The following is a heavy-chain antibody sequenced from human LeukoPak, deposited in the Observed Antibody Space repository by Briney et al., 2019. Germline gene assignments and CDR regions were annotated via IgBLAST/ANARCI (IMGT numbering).Heavy chain of an antibody. J-gene: IGHJ6*03. Sequence: SETLSLTCTVSGGSISSSSYYWGWIRQPPGKGLEWIGSIYYSGSTYYNPSLKSRVTISVDTSKNQFSLKLSSVTAADTAVYYWARGRVIMIEVVIPHYKMEVWGKGTTVTVSS. D-gene: IGHD3-22*01. CDR1: GGSISSSSYY. CDR2: IYYSGST. V-gene: IGHV4-39*07. CDR3: ARGRVIMIEVVIPHYKMEV.